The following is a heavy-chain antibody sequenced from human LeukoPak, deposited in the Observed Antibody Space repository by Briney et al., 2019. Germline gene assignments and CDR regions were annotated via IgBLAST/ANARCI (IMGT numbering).Heavy chain of an antibody. V-gene: IGHV3-74*01. J-gene: IGHJ4*01. CDR2: ITSDGSTT. Sequence: PAGGSLRLSCVDSGFSLSDYWMHWVRQTPGKGLMWVSRITSDGSTTWYADSVKGRFTVSRDNAKNTLFLEMNSLRDEDTAVYYCAGDYIWGRLFWGQGTLVTVSS. CDR1: GFSLSDYW. CDR3: AGDYIWGRLF. D-gene: IGHD3-16*01.